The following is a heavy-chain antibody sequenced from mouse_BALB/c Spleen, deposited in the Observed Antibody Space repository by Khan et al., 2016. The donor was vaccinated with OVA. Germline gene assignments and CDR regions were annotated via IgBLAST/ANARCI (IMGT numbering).Heavy chain of an antibody. CDR3: TRNGSVAWFTY. D-gene: IGHD2-2*01. Sequence: EVQLQQSGPELMKPGASVKISCKASGYSFTSYYIHWVMQSHGKSLEWIGYIDPFSGGTTYNQKFKGKATLTVDKSYSTAYIHLSNLPSEDSAVYYCTRNGSVAWFTYWGQGTLVTVSA. J-gene: IGHJ3*01. CDR1: GYSFTSYY. CDR2: IDPFSGGT. V-gene: IGHV1S135*01.